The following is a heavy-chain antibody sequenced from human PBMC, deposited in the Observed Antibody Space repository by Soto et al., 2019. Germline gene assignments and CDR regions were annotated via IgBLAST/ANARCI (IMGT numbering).Heavy chain of an antibody. CDR2: IYHSGST. Sequence: SETLSLTCAVSGDSISSGGYSWSWIRQPPGKGLEWIGYIYHSGSTYYNPSLKSRVTISVDRSKNQFSLKLSSVTAADTAVYYCARTTVTSFDYWGQGTLVTVSS. J-gene: IGHJ4*02. CDR1: GDSISSGGYS. V-gene: IGHV4-30-2*01. CDR3: ARTTVTSFDY. D-gene: IGHD4-17*01.